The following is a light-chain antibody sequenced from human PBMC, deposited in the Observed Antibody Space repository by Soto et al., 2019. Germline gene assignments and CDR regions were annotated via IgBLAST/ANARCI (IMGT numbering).Light chain of an antibody. CDR1: QDINKY. Sequence: DVLMTQSPSSLSASVGDRVTITCQASQDINKYLNWYQQKPGKAPKLLIYDASNLDTGVPLRFSGSGSGTEFTFTISSLQPEDIATYYCQQCDNLPYTFGQGTKLEMK. CDR2: DAS. J-gene: IGKJ2*01. CDR3: QQCDNLPYT. V-gene: IGKV1-33*01.